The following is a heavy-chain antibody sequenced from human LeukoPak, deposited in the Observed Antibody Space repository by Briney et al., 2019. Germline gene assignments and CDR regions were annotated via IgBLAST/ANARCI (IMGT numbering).Heavy chain of an antibody. V-gene: IGHV3-21*01. CDR1: GFTFSSYR. Sequence: GGSLRLSCAASGFTFSSYRMNWVRQAPGKGLEWVSSIGSSSSYIYYADSVKGRFTISRDNAKNSLYLQMNSLRAEDTAVYYCARDPGHCSSTSCYPVWGQGTTVTVSS. D-gene: IGHD2-2*01. CDR2: IGSSSSYI. CDR3: ARDPGHCSSTSCYPV. J-gene: IGHJ6*02.